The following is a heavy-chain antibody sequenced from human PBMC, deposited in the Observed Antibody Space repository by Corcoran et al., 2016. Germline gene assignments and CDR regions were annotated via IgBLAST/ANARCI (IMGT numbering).Heavy chain of an antibody. J-gene: IGHJ4*02. V-gene: IGHV3-30*18. CDR2: ISNDGSNK. Sequence: QVQLVESGGGVVQPGRSLRLSCAASGFTFSSYGMHWVRQAPGKGLEWVAVISNDGSNKEYADSVKGRFTISRDKSKNTLYLQMNSLRAEDTAMYYCAKVGGLGRYMYHFDNWGQGTLVTVSS. CDR3: AKVGGLGRYMYHFDN. D-gene: IGHD3-10*01. CDR1: GFTFSSYG.